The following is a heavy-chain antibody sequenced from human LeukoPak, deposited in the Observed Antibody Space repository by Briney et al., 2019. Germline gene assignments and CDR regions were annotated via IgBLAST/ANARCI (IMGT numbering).Heavy chain of an antibody. CDR2: IYNSGST. V-gene: IGHV4-61*01. CDR1: GGSVSSETYY. CDR3: ARIGNYYFDY. J-gene: IGHJ4*02. D-gene: IGHD1-1*01. Sequence: SETLSLTCTVSGGSVSSETYYWSWIRQPPGKGLEWIGYIYNSGSTNYNPSLKSRVTISVDKSKNQFSLKLTSVTAADTAVYYCARIGNYYFDYWGQGTLVTVSS.